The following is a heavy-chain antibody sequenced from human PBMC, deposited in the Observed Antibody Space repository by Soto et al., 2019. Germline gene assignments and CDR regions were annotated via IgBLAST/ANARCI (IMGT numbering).Heavy chain of an antibody. CDR3: ARRGSGSYYDY. CDR1: GFTFSSYA. V-gene: IGHV3-23*01. J-gene: IGHJ4*02. CDR2: ISGSGGST. D-gene: IGHD1-26*01. Sequence: EVQLLESGGGLVQPGGYRRLSCAASGFTFSSYAMRWVRQAPGKGLEWVSAISGSGGSTYYADSVKGRFTISRDNSKNTLYLQMNSLRAEDTAVYYCARRGSGSYYDYWGQGTLVTVSS.